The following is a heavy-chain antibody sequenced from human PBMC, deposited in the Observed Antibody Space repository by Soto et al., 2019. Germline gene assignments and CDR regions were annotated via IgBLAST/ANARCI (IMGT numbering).Heavy chain of an antibody. J-gene: IGHJ4*02. D-gene: IGHD5-12*01. CDR1: GGSISSYY. Sequence: PSETLSLTCTVSGGSISSYYWSWIRQPPGKGLEWIGYIYYSGSTNYNPSLKSRVTISVDTSKNQFSLKLSSLTSDDTAVYYCARDRGQNSGYLWGQGTLVTVAS. V-gene: IGHV4-59*01. CDR3: ARDRGQNSGYL. CDR2: IYYSGST.